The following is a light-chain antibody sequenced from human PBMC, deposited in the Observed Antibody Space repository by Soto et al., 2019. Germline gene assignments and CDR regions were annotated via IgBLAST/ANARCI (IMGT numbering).Light chain of an antibody. CDR2: DDN. J-gene: IGLJ1*01. CDR1: TSNIGSNS. CDR3: GSWDSSLSAYV. V-gene: IGLV1-51*01. Sequence: SVLTQPPSASGTPGQRVTISCSGSTSNIGSNSVSWYQQLPGTAPKLLIYDDNKRPSGIPDRFSGSKSGTSATLGITGFQTGDEADYYCGSWDSSLSAYVFGTGTKVTV.